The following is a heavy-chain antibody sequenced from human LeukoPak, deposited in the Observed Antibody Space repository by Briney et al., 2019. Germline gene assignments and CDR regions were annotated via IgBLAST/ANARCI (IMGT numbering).Heavy chain of an antibody. CDR3: ASQKANFYDSSGDV. J-gene: IGHJ6*02. Sequence: GGSLRLSCAASGFSFSSSAMSWVRQAPEKGLEWVSAISGSGGNTYYAGPVKGRFTIFRDNSKNMLYLQMNSLRAEDTALYYCASQKANFYDSSGDVWGQGTTVTVSS. CDR1: GFSFSSSA. V-gene: IGHV3-23*01. D-gene: IGHD3-22*01. CDR2: ISGSGGNT.